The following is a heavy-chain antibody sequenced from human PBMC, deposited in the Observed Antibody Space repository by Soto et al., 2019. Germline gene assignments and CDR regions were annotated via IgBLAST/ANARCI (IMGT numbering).Heavy chain of an antibody. V-gene: IGHV3-30*18. J-gene: IGHJ4*02. Sequence: PGGSLRLSCAASGFTFSSYGMHWVRQAPGKGLEWVAVISYDGSNKYYADSVKGRFTISRDNSKNTLYLQMNSLRAEDTAVYYCAKERGYSSSPNAYYFDYWGQGTLVTAPQ. CDR2: ISYDGSNK. D-gene: IGHD6-6*01. CDR1: GFTFSSYG. CDR3: AKERGYSSSPNAYYFDY.